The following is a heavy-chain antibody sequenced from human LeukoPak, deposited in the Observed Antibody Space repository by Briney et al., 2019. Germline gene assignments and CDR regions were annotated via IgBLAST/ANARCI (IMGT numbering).Heavy chain of an antibody. J-gene: IGHJ6*03. CDR1: GGSISSYY. Sequence: SETLSLTCAVSGGSISSYYWSCIRQPPGKGLERIGYIYYSGSTNYNPSLKRRVTISVDTSKNQFSLKLSSVTAADTAVYYCARVTTVTGYYYYYYMDVWGKGTTVTVSS. CDR3: ARVTTVTGYYYYYYMDV. D-gene: IGHD4-17*01. CDR2: IYYSGST. V-gene: IGHV4-59*01.